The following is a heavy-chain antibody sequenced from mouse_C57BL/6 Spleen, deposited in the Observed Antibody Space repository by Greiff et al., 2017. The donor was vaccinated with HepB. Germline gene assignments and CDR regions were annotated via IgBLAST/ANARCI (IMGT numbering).Heavy chain of an antibody. V-gene: IGHV1-42*01. CDR2: INPSTGGT. CDR3: ARSQDPAWFAY. J-gene: IGHJ3*01. Sequence: EVQLQESGPELVKPGASVKISCKASGYSFTGYYMNWVKQSPDKSLEWIGEINPSTGGTTYNQKFKAKATLTVDKSSSTAYMQRKSLTSEDSAVYDCARSQDPAWFAYWGQGTLVTGSA. CDR1: GYSFTGYY.